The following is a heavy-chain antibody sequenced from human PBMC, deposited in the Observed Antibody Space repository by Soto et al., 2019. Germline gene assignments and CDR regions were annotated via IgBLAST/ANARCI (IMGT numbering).Heavy chain of an antibody. Sequence: PGGSLRLSCAAFGFTVSSYAMSSVHQAPGKGLECVSAISGSGGSTYYADSVKGRFTISRDNSKNTLYLQMNSLRADDTAVYYCAKEWEHLGELSFFWGQGTLVTVSS. CDR3: AKEWEHLGELSFF. D-gene: IGHD3-16*02. CDR1: GFTVSSYA. V-gene: IGHV3-23*01. J-gene: IGHJ4*02. CDR2: ISGSGGST.